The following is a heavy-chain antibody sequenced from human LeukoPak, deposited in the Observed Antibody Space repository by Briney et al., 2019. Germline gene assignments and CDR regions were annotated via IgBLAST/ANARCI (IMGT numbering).Heavy chain of an antibody. CDR3: ARGRNLQWLVREVFDY. Sequence: SETLSLTCTVSGGSISSGGYYWSWIRQHPGKGLEWIGYIYYSGSTYYNPSLKSRVTISVDTSKNQFSLKLSSVTAADTAVYYCARGRNLQWLVREVFDYWGQGTLVTVSS. J-gene: IGHJ4*02. V-gene: IGHV4-31*03. CDR2: IYYSGST. D-gene: IGHD6-19*01. CDR1: GGSISSGGYY.